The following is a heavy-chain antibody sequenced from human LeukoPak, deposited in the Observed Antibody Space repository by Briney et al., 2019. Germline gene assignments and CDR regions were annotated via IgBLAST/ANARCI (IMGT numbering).Heavy chain of an antibody. V-gene: IGHV3-53*01. D-gene: IGHD1-1*01. CDR3: AGEVLTTGKTLAY. Sequence: PGGSLRLSCTVSGFTVSSNSMSWVRQAPGKGLEWVSFIYSDNTHYSDSVKGRFTISRDNSKNTLYLQMNSLRAEDTAVYYCAGEVLTTGKTLAYWGQGTPITVSS. J-gene: IGHJ4*02. CDR2: IYSDNT. CDR1: GFTVSSNS.